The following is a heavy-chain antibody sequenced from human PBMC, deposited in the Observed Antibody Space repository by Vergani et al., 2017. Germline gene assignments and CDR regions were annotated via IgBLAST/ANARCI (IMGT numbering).Heavy chain of an antibody. Sequence: QLQLQESGPGLVKPSETLSLTCTVSGGSISSSSYYWGWIRQPPGKGLEWIGSIYYSGSTYYNPSLKSRVTISVDTSKNQFSLKLSSVTAADTAVYYCARLREHYDFWSGHLAYFDYWGQGTLVTVSS. CDR3: ARLREHYDFWSGHLAYFDY. J-gene: IGHJ4*02. CDR2: IYYSGST. V-gene: IGHV4-39*01. CDR1: GGSISSSSYY. D-gene: IGHD3-3*01.